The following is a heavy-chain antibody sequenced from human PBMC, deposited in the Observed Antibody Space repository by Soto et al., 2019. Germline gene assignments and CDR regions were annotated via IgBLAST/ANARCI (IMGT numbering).Heavy chain of an antibody. Sequence: TLSLTCTVSGGSISHYYWSWIRQSPGKGLEWIGYAYYSGSTDYNPSLKSRVTMSVDTSKNQVSLKLSSVTTADTAVYYCARDRSTYGGGGTGEVKENWFDPWGPGTLVTVSS. V-gene: IGHV4-59*01. CDR1: GGSISHYY. J-gene: IGHJ5*02. CDR2: AYYSGST. D-gene: IGHD2-8*01. CDR3: ARDRSTYGGGGTGEVKENWFDP.